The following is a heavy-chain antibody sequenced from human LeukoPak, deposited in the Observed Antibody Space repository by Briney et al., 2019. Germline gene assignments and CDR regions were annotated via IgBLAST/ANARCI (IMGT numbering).Heavy chain of an antibody. V-gene: IGHV4-59*01. D-gene: IGHD2-15*01. CDR1: CGFISSYY. J-gene: IGHJ4*02. Sequence: SETLSLTCTVCCGFISSYYWSWIRQPPGKGLEWIGYIYYSGSTNYNPSLKSRVTISVDTSKNQFSLKVSSVTAEEPAGCRCGRETRYCSGGSCYEPFDYWGQGTLVTVSS. CDR3: GRETRYCSGGSCYEPFDY. CDR2: IYYSGST.